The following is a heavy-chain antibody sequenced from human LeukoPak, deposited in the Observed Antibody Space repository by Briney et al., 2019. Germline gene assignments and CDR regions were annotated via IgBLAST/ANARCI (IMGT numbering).Heavy chain of an antibody. J-gene: IGHJ4*02. CDR1: GYTFTDYY. CDR2: INPKSGGT. D-gene: IGHD3-22*01. V-gene: IGHV1-2*06. CDR3: AREREAITMIVGI. Sequence: ASVTVSCTASGYTFTDYYMHWVRQAPGQGLEWMGRINPKSGGTNYAQKFQGRVTMTRDASISTAYMELSRLRSDDMAVYYCAREREAITMIVGIWGQGTLVTVSS.